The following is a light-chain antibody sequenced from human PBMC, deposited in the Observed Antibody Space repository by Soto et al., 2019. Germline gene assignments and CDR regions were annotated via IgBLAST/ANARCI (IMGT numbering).Light chain of an antibody. CDR3: QQRSNWPPT. J-gene: IGKJ1*01. CDR2: QTS. CDR1: QYINTR. V-gene: IGKV3-11*01. Sequence: EIVLTQSPATLSSFPGDRVTLSCRASQYINTRLAWYQHRPGQAPRLLIYQTSIRAAGIPARFSGSGSGTDFTLTISSLEPEDFAVYYCQQRSNWPPTFGQGTKVDI.